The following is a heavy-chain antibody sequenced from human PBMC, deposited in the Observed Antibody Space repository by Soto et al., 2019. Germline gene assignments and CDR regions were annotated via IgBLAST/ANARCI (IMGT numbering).Heavy chain of an antibody. CDR2: ISGSGDST. J-gene: IGHJ6*03. V-gene: IGHV3-23*01. CDR3: AKVPTSDFWSGRPYYYMDV. D-gene: IGHD3-3*01. Sequence: GGSLRLSCVASGFAFPSYAMTWVRQAPGKGLEWVSSISGSGDSTYYADFVKGRFTVSRDNSKNTLYLQMNSLRAEDTAVYYCAKVPTSDFWSGRPYYYMDVWGTGTTVTVSS. CDR1: GFAFPSYA.